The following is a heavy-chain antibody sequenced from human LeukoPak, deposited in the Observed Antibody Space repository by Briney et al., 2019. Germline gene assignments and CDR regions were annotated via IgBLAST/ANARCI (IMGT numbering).Heavy chain of an antibody. Sequence: PSETLSLTCAVYGGSFSGYYWSWIRQPPEKGLEWIGEINHSGSTNYNPSLKSRVTISVDTSKNQFSLKLSSVTAADTAVYYCARGMYYYGSGSYPRDYWGQGTLVTVSS. CDR3: ARGMYYYGSGSYPRDY. V-gene: IGHV4-34*01. CDR2: INHSGST. J-gene: IGHJ4*02. D-gene: IGHD3-10*01. CDR1: GGSFSGYY.